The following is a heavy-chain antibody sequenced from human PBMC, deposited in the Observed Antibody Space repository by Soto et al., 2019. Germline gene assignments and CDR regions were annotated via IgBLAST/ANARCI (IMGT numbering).Heavy chain of an antibody. Sequence: EVQLLESGGGLVQPGGSLRLSCAASGFTFSSYAMSWVRQAPGKGLEWVSATSGSGGSTYYADSVKGRFTISRDNSKNTLYLQTNSLRAEDTAVYYCAKDLILLYSSSDFDYWGQGTLVTVSS. V-gene: IGHV3-23*01. CDR2: TSGSGGST. J-gene: IGHJ4*02. D-gene: IGHD6-6*01. CDR3: AKDLILLYSSSDFDY. CDR1: GFTFSSYA.